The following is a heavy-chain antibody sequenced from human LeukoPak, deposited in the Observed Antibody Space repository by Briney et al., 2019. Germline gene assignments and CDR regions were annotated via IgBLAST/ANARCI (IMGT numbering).Heavy chain of an antibody. CDR3: AREDGGGWLLY. CDR2: INHSGST. CDR1: GGSFSGYY. J-gene: IGHJ4*02. V-gene: IGHV4-34*01. D-gene: IGHD6-19*01. Sequence: PSETLSLTCAVYGGSFSGYYWSWIRQPPGKGLEWIGEINHSGSTNYNPSLKSRVTISVDTSKNQFSLKLSSVTAADTAVYYCAREDGGGWLLYWGQGTLVTVSS.